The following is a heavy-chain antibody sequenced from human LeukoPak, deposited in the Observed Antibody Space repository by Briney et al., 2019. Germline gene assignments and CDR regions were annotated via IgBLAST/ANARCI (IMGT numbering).Heavy chain of an antibody. D-gene: IGHD3-16*01. Sequence: PSETLSLTCTVSGGSISSYYGSWIRQPAGKGLEWIGRVYTSGSTNYNPSLKSRVTMSVDTSKNQFSLKLSSVTAADTAVYYCARDFPRGSFLRVPWFDPWGQGTLVTVSS. CDR1: GGSISSYY. CDR2: VYTSGST. V-gene: IGHV4-4*07. CDR3: ARDFPRGSFLRVPWFDP. J-gene: IGHJ5*02.